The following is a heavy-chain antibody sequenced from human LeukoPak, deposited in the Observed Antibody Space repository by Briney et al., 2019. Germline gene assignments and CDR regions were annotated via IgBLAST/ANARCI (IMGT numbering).Heavy chain of an antibody. CDR1: GFAFRTYS. CDR3: AREERVGAAYYLDA. J-gene: IGHJ4*02. V-gene: IGHV3-30*04. Sequence: PGGSLRLSCAASGFAFRTYSMHWVRQAPGNGLEWLAAITYDGTVEHYADSVKCQFTVSRDYSKKTLYLQMISLRSEAPAFYYCAREERVGAAYYLDAWGRGTLVTVSS. D-gene: IGHD2-15*01. CDR2: ITYDGTVE.